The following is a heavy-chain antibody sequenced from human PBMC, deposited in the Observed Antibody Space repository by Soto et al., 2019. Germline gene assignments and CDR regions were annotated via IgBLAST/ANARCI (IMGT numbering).Heavy chain of an antibody. J-gene: IGHJ4*02. D-gene: IGHD1-26*01. Sequence: SGPTLVNPTRTLTLTCTFSGFSLSTSGMCVSWIRQPPGKALEWLALIDWDDDKYYSTSLKTRLTISKDTSKNQVVLTMTNMDPVDTATYYCARSYSGSYHDGNFDYWGQGTLVTVSS. CDR2: IDWDDDK. V-gene: IGHV2-70*01. CDR1: GFSLSTSGMC. CDR3: ARSYSGSYHDGNFDY.